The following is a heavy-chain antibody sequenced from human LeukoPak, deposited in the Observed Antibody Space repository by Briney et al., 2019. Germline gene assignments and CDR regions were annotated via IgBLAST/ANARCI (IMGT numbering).Heavy chain of an antibody. CDR2: ISYDGSNK. Sequence: GRSLRLSCAASGFTFSSYAMHWVRQAPGKGLEWVAVISYDGSNKYYADYVKGRFTISRDNSKNTLYLQMNSLRAEDTAVYYCARDRRQWLVLLYFQHWGQGTLVTVSS. V-gene: IGHV3-30*04. J-gene: IGHJ1*01. D-gene: IGHD6-19*01. CDR3: ARDRRQWLVLLYFQH. CDR1: GFTFSSYA.